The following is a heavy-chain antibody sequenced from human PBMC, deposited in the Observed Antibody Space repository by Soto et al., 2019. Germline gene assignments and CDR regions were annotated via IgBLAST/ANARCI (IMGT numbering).Heavy chain of an antibody. V-gene: IGHV3-30-3*01. CDR1: GFTFSTYT. CDR3: ARGSQYYYDGSGPLDC. D-gene: IGHD3-22*01. CDR2: ISYDGSNN. Sequence: SGGSLRLSCAASGFTFSTYTIHWVRQAPGKGLEWVALISYDGSNNYYADSVKGRFTISRDNSKNTLYLQMTSLRAGDTAVYFCARGSQYYYDGSGPLDCWGQGTLVT. J-gene: IGHJ4*02.